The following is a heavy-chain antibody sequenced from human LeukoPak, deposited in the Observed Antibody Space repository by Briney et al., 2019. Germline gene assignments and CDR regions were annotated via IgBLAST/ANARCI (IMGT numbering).Heavy chain of an antibody. CDR1: GFTFDDYA. V-gene: IGHV3-9*03. D-gene: IGHD2-2*02. CDR3: ANVVQPLLYGGFDY. Sequence: GGSLRLSCAASGFTFDDYAMHWVRQAPGKGREGVSGISWNSGSRVYADSVKGRFTISRDNPKNSLYLQMNSLRAEDVALYYCANVVQPLLYGGFDYWGQGTLVTVSS. CDR2: ISWNSGSR. J-gene: IGHJ4*02.